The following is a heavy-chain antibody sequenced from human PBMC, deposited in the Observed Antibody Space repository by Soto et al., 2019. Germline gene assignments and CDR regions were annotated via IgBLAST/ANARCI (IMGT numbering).Heavy chain of an antibody. CDR1: GLTFSGYT. V-gene: IGHV3-21*01. J-gene: IGHJ4*02. CDR2: VSGSGTSI. D-gene: IGHD1-1*01. Sequence: GGSLRLSCAFSGLTFSGYTMSWVRQAPGKGLEWVSSVSGSGTSIYYADSVKGRFTISRDNSKNSVYLQMDSLTAEDTAVYYCASQEVEPPPYHFDQWGQGTLVTVSS. CDR3: ASQEVEPPPYHFDQ.